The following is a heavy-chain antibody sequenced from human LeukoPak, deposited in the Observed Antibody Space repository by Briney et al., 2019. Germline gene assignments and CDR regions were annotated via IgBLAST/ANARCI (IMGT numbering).Heavy chain of an antibody. V-gene: IGHV4-30-4*01. D-gene: IGHD4-17*01. J-gene: IGHJ4*02. CDR2: ISYTGST. Sequence: SQTLSLTCTVSGGSISITNYYWTWIRQSPGKGLEWIVYISYTGSTYYNLSLKSRVTVSVDTSKNQFSLNLSSVTAADTAVYYCARTLSFRYGDYFDYWGQGTLVTVSS. CDR1: GGSISITNYY. CDR3: ARTLSFRYGDYFDY.